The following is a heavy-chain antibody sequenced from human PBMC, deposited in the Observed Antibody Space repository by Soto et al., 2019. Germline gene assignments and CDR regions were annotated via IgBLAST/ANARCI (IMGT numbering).Heavy chain of an antibody. D-gene: IGHD3-10*01. CDR1: GGTFSSYT. CDR2: IIPILGIA. CDR3: ARVRGLGGSGGTFDI. V-gene: IGHV1-69*02. Sequence: SVKVSCKASGGTFSSYTISWVRQAPGQGLEWMGRIIPILGIANYAQKFQGRVTITADKSTSTAYMELSSLRSEDTAVYYCARVRGLGGSGGTFDIWGQGTMVTVSS. J-gene: IGHJ3*02.